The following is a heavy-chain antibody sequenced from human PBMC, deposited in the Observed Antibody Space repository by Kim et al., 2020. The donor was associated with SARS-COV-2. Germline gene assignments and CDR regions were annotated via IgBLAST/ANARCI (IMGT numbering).Heavy chain of an antibody. CDR3: ARVGYSSGWYVNYYYYYGMDV. V-gene: IGHV3-30*04. Sequence: GGSLRLSCAASGFTFSSYAIHWVRQAPGKGLEWVAVISYDGSNKYYADSVKGRFTISRDNSKNTLYLQMNSLRAEDTAVYYCARVGYSSGWYVNYYYYYGMDVWGQGTTVTVAS. CDR2: ISYDGSNK. D-gene: IGHD6-19*01. J-gene: IGHJ6*02. CDR1: GFTFSSYA.